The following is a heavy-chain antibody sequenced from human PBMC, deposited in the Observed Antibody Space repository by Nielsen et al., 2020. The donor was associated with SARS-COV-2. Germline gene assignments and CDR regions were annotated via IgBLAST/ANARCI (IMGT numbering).Heavy chain of an antibody. V-gene: IGHV4-34*01. J-gene: IGHJ1*01. CDR1: GGSFSGHY. CDR3: ARDIPPHSSSPEYFQH. CDR2: ITHAGTT. Sequence: SETLSLTCAVYGGSFSGHYWSWIRQTPGKGLEWIGEITHAGTTNYNPSLQSRVTISLDTSKNQFSLILRSVTAADTAVYYCARDIPPHSSSPEYFQHWGQGTLVTVSS. D-gene: IGHD3-22*01.